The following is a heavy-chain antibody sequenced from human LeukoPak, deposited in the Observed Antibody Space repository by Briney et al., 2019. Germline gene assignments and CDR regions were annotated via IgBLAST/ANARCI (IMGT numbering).Heavy chain of an antibody. V-gene: IGHV4-39*01. Sequence: SETLSLTCAVSGGSISSTGYCWAWIRQPPGKGLEWIGTIYYSGSTYHNTSLKSRVTMSVDTSRNQFSLKLSSVDAADTAVYYCAKAGVRYFDSSGLYAFDFWGQGTTVTVSS. CDR2: IYYSGST. CDR3: AKAGVRYFDSSGLYAFDF. CDR1: GGSISSTGYC. J-gene: IGHJ3*01. D-gene: IGHD3-22*01.